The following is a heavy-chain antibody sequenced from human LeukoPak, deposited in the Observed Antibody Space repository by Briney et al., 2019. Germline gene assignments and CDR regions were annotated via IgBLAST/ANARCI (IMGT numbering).Heavy chain of an antibody. CDR3: ARDRSGWYPRGMDV. V-gene: IGHV1-18*01. J-gene: IGHJ6*02. CDR2: ISAYNGNT. D-gene: IGHD6-19*01. Sequence: KGGESLKISCKGSGYSFTSYGISWVRQAPGQGLEWMGWISAYNGNTNYAQKLQGRVTMTTDTSTSTAYMELRSLRSDDTAVYYCARDRSGWYPRGMDVWGQGTTVTVSS. CDR1: GYSFTSYG.